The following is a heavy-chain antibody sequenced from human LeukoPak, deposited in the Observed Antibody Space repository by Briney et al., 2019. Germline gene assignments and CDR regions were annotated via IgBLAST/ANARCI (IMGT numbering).Heavy chain of an antibody. V-gene: IGHV4-59*01. CDR2: MYFGGSS. CDR3: TRASRGYSYGFAEY. J-gene: IGHJ4*02. Sequence: SETLSLTCTVSGGSISSYYWSWIRQPRGKGLEWIGYMYFGGSSNYNPSLKSRVTISVDTSKNQLSLNLNSVTAADTTVYYCTRASRGYSYGFAEYWGQGTLVTVS. D-gene: IGHD5-18*01. CDR1: GGSISSYY.